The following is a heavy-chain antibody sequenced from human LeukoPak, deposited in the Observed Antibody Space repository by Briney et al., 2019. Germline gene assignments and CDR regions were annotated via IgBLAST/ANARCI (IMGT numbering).Heavy chain of an antibody. CDR2: IRAYNGNT. J-gene: IGHJ4*02. CDR1: GYTFTSYG. V-gene: IGHV1-18*01. Sequence: ASVKVSCKASGYTFTSYGISWVRQAPGQGLEWMGCIRAYNGNTNYAQKLQGRVTMTTDTSTSTAYMELRSLRSDDTAVYYCARDPESSGWYSLTSGFDYWGQGTLVTVSS. CDR3: ARDPESSGWYSLTSGFDY. D-gene: IGHD6-19*01.